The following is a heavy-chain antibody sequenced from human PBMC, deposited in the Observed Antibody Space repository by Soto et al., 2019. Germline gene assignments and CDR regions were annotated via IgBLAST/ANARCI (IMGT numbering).Heavy chain of an antibody. Sequence: QVQLVQSGTAVKKPGSSVKVSCKASGGTFSTLAVSWVRQAPGQGLEWMGGIIPIYGRPVYAQKFQGRVTIIADESTSRVYMELSSLSSEDTAVYYCARAPYEDYAVPEPNYFDSWGQGTLVTVSS. CDR2: IIPIYGRP. J-gene: IGHJ4*02. V-gene: IGHV1-69*01. CDR1: GGTFSTLA. D-gene: IGHD4-17*01. CDR3: ARAPYEDYAVPEPNYFDS.